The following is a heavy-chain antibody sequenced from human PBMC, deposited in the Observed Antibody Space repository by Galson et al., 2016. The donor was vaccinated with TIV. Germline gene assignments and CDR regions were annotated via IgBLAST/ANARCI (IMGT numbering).Heavy chain of an antibody. CDR3: ARDCTSTTCMIYYYGMDV. J-gene: IGHJ6*02. Sequence: ETLSLTCTVSGASISNYFWTWIRQPPGKGLEWLGNMHESGSSYYNPSLKSRLTISVDTSKNQFSLKLRSVTAADSAVYYCARDCTSTTCMIYYYGMDVWGQGTTVTVSS. D-gene: IGHD2-2*01. V-gene: IGHV4-59*12. CDR2: MHESGSS. CDR1: GASISNYF.